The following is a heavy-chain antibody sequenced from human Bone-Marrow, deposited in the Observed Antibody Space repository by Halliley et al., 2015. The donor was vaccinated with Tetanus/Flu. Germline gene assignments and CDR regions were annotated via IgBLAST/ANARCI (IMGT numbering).Heavy chain of an antibody. CDR3: ARENYNYYGMDV. CDR1: GGSISGYY. CDR2: IYYSGST. J-gene: IGHJ6*02. Sequence: GLVKPSETLSLTCTVFGGSISGYYYSWIRQPPGKGLEWIGYIYYSGSTNYNPSLKSRVTISGDTSKNQFSLRLNSVTAADTAVYYCARENYNYYGMDVWGQGTTVTVSS. V-gene: IGHV4-4*08.